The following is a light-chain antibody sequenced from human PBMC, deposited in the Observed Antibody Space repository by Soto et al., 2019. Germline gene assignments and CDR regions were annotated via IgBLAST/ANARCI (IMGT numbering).Light chain of an antibody. V-gene: IGKV2-28*01. CDR1: QSLLHLNGNNY. Sequence: DVVITQSPLSLPVTPGEPASISCSASQSLLHLNGNNYLDWYLQKPGQSPQLLIYLGSNRASGVPDRFSGSGSGTDFTLKISRVEAEDVGIYYCMQALQNPVTFGQGTRLEIK. CDR3: MQALQNPVT. J-gene: IGKJ5*01. CDR2: LGS.